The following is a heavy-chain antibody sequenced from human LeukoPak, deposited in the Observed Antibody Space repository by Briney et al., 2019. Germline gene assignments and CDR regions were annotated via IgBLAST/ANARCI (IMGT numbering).Heavy chain of an antibody. CDR2: IIPIFGTA. J-gene: IGHJ3*02. CDR1: GGTFSSYA. CDR3: ARSLIDYGGSYDAFDI. V-gene: IGHV1-69*13. D-gene: IGHD4-23*01. Sequence: ASVKVSCKASGGTFSSYAISWVRQAPGQGLEWMGGIIPIFGTANYAQKFQGRVTITADESTSTAYMELSSLRSEDTAVYYCARSLIDYGGSYDAFDIWGQGTMVTISS.